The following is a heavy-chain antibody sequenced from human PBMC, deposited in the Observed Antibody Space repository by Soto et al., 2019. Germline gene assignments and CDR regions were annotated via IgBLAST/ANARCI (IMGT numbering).Heavy chain of an antibody. CDR1: GFTFSSYA. J-gene: IGHJ6*02. D-gene: IGHD6-6*01. CDR2: ISGSGGST. CDR3: AKLIAARPYYYGMDV. Sequence: EVQLLESGGGLVQPGGSLRLSCAASGFTFSSYAMRWVRQAPGKGLEWVSAISGSGGSTYYADSVKGRFTISRDNSKNTLYRQMDSLRAEDTAVYYCAKLIAARPYYYGMDVWGQGTTVTVSS. V-gene: IGHV3-23*01.